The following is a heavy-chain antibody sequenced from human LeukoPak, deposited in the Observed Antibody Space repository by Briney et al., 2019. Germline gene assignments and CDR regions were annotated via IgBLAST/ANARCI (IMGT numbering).Heavy chain of an antibody. D-gene: IGHD2-15*01. J-gene: IGHJ6*02. Sequence: PSETLSLTCAVYGGSFSGYYWSWIRQPPGKGLEWIGEINHSGSTNYNPSLKSRVTISVDTSKNQFSLKLSSVTAADAAVYYCARVWRARYWSGGSCPKSSYGVDVWGQGTTVTVSS. CDR3: ARVWRARYWSGGSCPKSSYGVDV. V-gene: IGHV4-34*01. CDR2: INHSGST. CDR1: GGSFSGYY.